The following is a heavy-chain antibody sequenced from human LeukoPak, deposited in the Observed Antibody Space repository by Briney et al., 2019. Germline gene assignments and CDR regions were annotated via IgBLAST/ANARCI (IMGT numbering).Heavy chain of an antibody. Sequence: GASVKVSCKASGYTFTSYGISWVRQAPGQGLEWMGWISAYNGNTNYAQKLQGRVTMTTDTSTSTVYMELSSLRSEDTAVYYCARQFPYSSGWYLEMDVWGKGTTVTVSS. D-gene: IGHD6-19*01. CDR1: GYTFTSYG. CDR2: ISAYNGNT. V-gene: IGHV1-18*01. J-gene: IGHJ6*04. CDR3: ARQFPYSSGWYLEMDV.